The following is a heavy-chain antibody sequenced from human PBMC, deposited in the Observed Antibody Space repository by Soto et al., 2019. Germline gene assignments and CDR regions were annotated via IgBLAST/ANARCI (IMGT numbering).Heavy chain of an antibody. Sequence: EVQLLDSGGGLVQPGGSLRLSCAASRFTFSNYVMNWVRQAPGKGRDWVSAISASGGSTYYADSVQCRFTNARDNTKNTLYLQMSSLRDEDTAVYYCAKVPFGSGYDLDSWGQGTLVTGSS. D-gene: IGHD5-12*01. CDR1: RFTFSNYV. V-gene: IGHV3-23*01. J-gene: IGHJ4*02. CDR2: ISASGGST. CDR3: AKVPFGSGYDLDS.